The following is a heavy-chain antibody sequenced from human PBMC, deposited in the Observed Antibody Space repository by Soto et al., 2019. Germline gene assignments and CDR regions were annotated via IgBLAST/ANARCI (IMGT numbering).Heavy chain of an antibody. D-gene: IGHD5-12*01. CDR1: GGSISSGGYY. CDR2: IYYSGST. CDR3: ASVIGIGATGGNAFDI. V-gene: IGHV4-31*03. Sequence: QVQLQESGPGLVKPSQTLSLTCTVSGGSISSGGYYWSWIRQHPGKGLEWIGYIYYSGSTYYNPSLTSRVTIAVDSSKTQFSLKLSSVTAADTAVYYCASVIGIGATGGNAFDIWGQGTMVTVSS. J-gene: IGHJ3*02.